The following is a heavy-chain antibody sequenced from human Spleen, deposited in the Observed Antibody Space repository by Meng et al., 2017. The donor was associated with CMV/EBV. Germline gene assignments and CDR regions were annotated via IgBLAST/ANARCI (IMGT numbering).Heavy chain of an antibody. V-gene: IGHV5-51*01. CDR3: ARRGHSSFPENDAFDI. Sequence: GESLKISCKGSGYSFTSYWIGWVRQMPGKGLEWMGIIYPGDSDTRYSPSFQGQVTISADKSISTAYLQWSSLKASDTAMYYCARRGHSSFPENDAFDIWGQGTMVTVSS. CDR1: GYSFTSYW. CDR2: IYPGDSDT. D-gene: IGHD6-6*01. J-gene: IGHJ3*02.